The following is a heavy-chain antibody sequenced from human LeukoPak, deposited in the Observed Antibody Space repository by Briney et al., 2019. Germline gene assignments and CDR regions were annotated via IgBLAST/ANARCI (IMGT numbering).Heavy chain of an antibody. J-gene: IGHJ4*02. Sequence: GGSLRLSCAASGFTFSSYAMHWVRQAPGKGLEWVSGITWNSGTIGYADSVKGRFTISRDNAKNSLHLQMNSLRPDDTALYYCARGSASGWYTDYWGQGALIIVSS. CDR2: ITWNSGTI. D-gene: IGHD6-19*01. CDR1: GFTFSSYA. V-gene: IGHV3-9*01. CDR3: ARGSASGWYTDY.